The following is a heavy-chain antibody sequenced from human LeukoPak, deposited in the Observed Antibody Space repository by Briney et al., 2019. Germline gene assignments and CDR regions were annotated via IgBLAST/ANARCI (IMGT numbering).Heavy chain of an antibody. J-gene: IGHJ4*02. CDR3: ARDGTYSSSSFDY. CDR2: INSDGSIT. Sequence: QTGGSLRLSCAASGFTFTTYWMHWVRQAPGKGLVWVSHINSDGSITSYADSVKGRFTISRDNAKNTLYLQMNSLRAEDTAVYYCARDGTYSSSSFDYWGQGTLVTVSS. D-gene: IGHD6-6*01. V-gene: IGHV3-74*01. CDR1: GFTFTTYW.